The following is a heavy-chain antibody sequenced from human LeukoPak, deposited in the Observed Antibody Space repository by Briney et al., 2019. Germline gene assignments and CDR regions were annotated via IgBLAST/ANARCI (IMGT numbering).Heavy chain of an antibody. D-gene: IGHD2-15*01. V-gene: IGHV3-23*01. J-gene: IGHJ6*03. CDR3: ATKGRVVVVVAASGRNYMDV. CDR2: ISGSGGST. Sequence: PGGSLRLSCAASGFTFSSYAMSWVRQAPGKGLEWVSAISGSGGSTYYADSVKGRFTISRDNSKNTLYLQMNSLRAEDTAVYSCATKGRVVVVVAASGRNYMDVWGKGTTVTVSS. CDR1: GFTFSSYA.